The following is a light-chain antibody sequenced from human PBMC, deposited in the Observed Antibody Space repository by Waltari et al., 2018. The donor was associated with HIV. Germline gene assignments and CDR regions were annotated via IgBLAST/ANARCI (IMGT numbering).Light chain of an antibody. Sequence: DIQLTQSPSPLSASVGAGVTITCRASQSIGYWLAWYLVKPRRGPKLRIYKSSSLEGGVPSRFSVSGSGTEFTLTISSLQPDDFATYYCQQSQSFLYTFGQGTKLEIK. CDR3: QQSQSFLYT. CDR1: QSIGYW. CDR2: KSS. V-gene: IGKV1-5*03. J-gene: IGKJ2*01.